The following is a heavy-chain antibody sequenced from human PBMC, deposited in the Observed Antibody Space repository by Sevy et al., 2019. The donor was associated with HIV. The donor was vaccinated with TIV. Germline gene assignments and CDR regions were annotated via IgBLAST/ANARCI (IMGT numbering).Heavy chain of an antibody. CDR1: GFTFSRYW. D-gene: IGHD3-3*01. CDR3: AREGVDLRSGPVDFDYGMDV. J-gene: IGHJ6*02. V-gene: IGHV3-74*01. Sequence: GGSLRLSCAASGFTFSRYWMHWVRHAPGKGLVWVSRINTHGTNTIYADYVKGRFTISRDNAKNTVSLQMNSLRADDTGVYYCAREGVDLRSGPVDFDYGMDVWGQGTTVTVSS. CDR2: INTHGTNT.